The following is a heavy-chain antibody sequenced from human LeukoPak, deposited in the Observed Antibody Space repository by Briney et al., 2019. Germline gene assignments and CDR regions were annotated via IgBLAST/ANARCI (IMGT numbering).Heavy chain of an antibody. J-gene: IGHJ5*02. V-gene: IGHV4-4*07. CDR2: IYTSGST. D-gene: IGHD3-3*01. CDR1: GGSISSYF. Sequence: SETLSLTCTVSGGSISSYFWNWIRQPAGRGLEWPGRIYTSGSTNYNPSLKSRVTMSVDTSKNQFSPKLSSVTAADTAVYYCARDFWSGYYAWFDPWGQGTLVTVSS. CDR3: ARDFWSGYYAWFDP.